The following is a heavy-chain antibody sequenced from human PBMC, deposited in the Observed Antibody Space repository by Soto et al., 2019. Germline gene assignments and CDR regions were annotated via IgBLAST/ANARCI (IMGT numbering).Heavy chain of an antibody. D-gene: IGHD6-6*01. Sequence: SETLSLTCTVSGGSISSYYWSWIRQPPGKGLEWIGYIYYSGSTNYNPSLKSRVTISVDTSKNQFSLKLSSVTAADTAVYYCARVIDWYQLPGIAARSPYYYYGMDVWGQGTTVTVSS. J-gene: IGHJ6*02. CDR2: IYYSGST. V-gene: IGHV4-59*01. CDR3: ARVIDWYQLPGIAARSPYYYYGMDV. CDR1: GGSISSYY.